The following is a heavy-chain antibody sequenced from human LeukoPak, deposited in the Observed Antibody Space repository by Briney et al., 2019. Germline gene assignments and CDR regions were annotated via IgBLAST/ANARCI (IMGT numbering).Heavy chain of an antibody. J-gene: IGHJ4*02. CDR3: AREGLLVRGVPYDY. V-gene: IGHV3-48*01. Sequence: GGSLRLSCAASGFTFSSYSMNWVRQAPGKGLEWVSYISSSSTIYYADSVKGRFTISRDNAKNSLYLQMNSLRAEDTAVYYCAREGLLVRGVPYDYWGQGTLVTVSS. CDR1: GFTFSSYS. D-gene: IGHD3-10*01. CDR2: ISSSSTI.